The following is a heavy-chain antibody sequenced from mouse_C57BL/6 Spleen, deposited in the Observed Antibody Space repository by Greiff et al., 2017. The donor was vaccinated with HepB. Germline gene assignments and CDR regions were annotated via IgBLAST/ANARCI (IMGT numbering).Heavy chain of an antibody. V-gene: IGHV1-78*01. J-gene: IGHJ1*03. CDR1: GYTFTDHT. D-gene: IGHD1-1*01. CDR3: ARDYYGRRWYFDV. CDR2: IYPRDGST. Sequence: VQLQQSDAELVKPGASVKISCKVSGYTFTDHTIHWMKQRPEQGLEWIGYIYPRDGSTKYNEKFKGKATLTADKSSSTAYMQLNSLSSEDAAVYCCARDYYGRRWYFDVWGTGTTVTISS.